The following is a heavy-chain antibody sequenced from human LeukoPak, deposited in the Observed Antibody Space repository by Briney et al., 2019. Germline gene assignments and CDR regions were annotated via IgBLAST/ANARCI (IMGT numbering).Heavy chain of an antibody. CDR3: ARDWIDRSLDY. Sequence: PGGSLRLSCEASGFTFSDYGIHWVRQAPGKGLEWVAVLSPHGYYEYYADSVQGRFTISRDDSKNTVYLQMNSLRDEETAVYYCARDWIDRSLDYWGLGTLVTVSS. D-gene: IGHD2-2*03. J-gene: IGHJ4*02. CDR1: GFTFSDYG. V-gene: IGHV3-33*01. CDR2: LSPHGYYE.